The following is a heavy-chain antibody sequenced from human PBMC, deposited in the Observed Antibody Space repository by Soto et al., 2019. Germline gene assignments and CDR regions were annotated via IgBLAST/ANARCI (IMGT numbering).Heavy chain of an antibody. J-gene: IGHJ4*02. CDR2: IYYSGSI. Sequence: SETLSLPCSVSGGSISSTSYYWGWIRQPPGKGLEWIGSIYYSGSIYHNPSLKSRVSTSVDTSKNQFSLKLNSVTAADTALYYVWGSDPPHFDYWGQGTLVTVSS. CDR3: WGSDPPHFDY. CDR1: GGSISSTSYY. V-gene: IGHV4-39*01. D-gene: IGHD3-16*02.